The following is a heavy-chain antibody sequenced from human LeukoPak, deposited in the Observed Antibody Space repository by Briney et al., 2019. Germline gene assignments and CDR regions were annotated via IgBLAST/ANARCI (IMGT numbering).Heavy chain of an antibody. CDR2: INQDGSNR. Sequence: GGSLRLSCTPTGFTFSNYWMTWVRQAPGKGLEWVANINQDGSNRCYVDSVKGRFTISRDNAKNSLSLQLNNLRVEDTAVFYCARDLSATRPRPGYFYSMDVWGHGTTVTVSS. CDR1: GFTFSNYW. CDR3: ARDLSATRPRPGYFYSMDV. J-gene: IGHJ6*02. D-gene: IGHD1-1*01. V-gene: IGHV3-7*01.